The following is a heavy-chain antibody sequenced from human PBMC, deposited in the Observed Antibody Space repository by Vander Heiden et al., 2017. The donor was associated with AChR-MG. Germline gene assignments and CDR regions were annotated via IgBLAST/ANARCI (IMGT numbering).Heavy chain of an antibody. J-gene: IGHJ4*02. Sequence: QLSESGGGLLSPGRSLRPRRAAPRSSRSATPLSCVRPAPGEGLEWVSTINGNGNNIKYAVSVNCRVTISRDNSKNTLYFQMNSLRAEDTAVYYCARLRGNCGDGSCWSADYWGQGTLVTVSS. CDR1: RSSRSATP. V-gene: IGHV3-23*01. CDR3: ARLRGNCGDGSCWSADY. CDR2: INGNGNNI. D-gene: IGHD2-15*01.